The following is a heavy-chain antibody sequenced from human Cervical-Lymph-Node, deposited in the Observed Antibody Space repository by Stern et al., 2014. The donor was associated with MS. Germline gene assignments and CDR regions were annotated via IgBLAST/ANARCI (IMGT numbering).Heavy chain of an antibody. CDR3: ARDFVDTPMVTRSDYFDL. D-gene: IGHD5-18*01. CDR2: INTNTGNS. CDR1: GYTFTHYP. Sequence: QVQLVQSGSELKKPGASVKVSCKTSGYTFTHYPINWVRQAPGQGLEWMGWINTNTGNSTYAQGFTGRLVFSLDTSVSTAYLQISSLKAEDTAVYFCARDFVDTPMVTRSDYFDLWGQGTLVTVSS. V-gene: IGHV7-4-1*02. J-gene: IGHJ4*02.